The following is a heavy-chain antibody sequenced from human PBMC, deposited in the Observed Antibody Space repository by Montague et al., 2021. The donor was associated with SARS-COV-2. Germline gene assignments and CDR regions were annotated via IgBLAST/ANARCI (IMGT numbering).Heavy chain of an antibody. CDR3: AGKVLTVPADY. CDR1: GVSITYTNW. D-gene: IGHD4-11*01. V-gene: IGHV4/OR15-8*01. J-gene: IGHJ4*02. CDR2: ISYGGIA. Sequence: SETLSLTCAVSGVSITYTNWWGLVRQPPGKGLEWIGEISYGGIATYNPSLKSRATISLDRSRNLFSLKLSSVTAADTAIYYCAGKVLTVPADYWGQGTLVTVS.